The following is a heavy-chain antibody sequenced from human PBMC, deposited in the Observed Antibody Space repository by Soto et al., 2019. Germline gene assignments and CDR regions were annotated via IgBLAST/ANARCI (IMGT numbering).Heavy chain of an antibody. CDR3: TTDPVTMIVVVPSSG. J-gene: IGHJ4*02. Sequence: SVSNAWMNWVRQAPGKGLEWVGRIKSKTDGGTTDYAAPVNGRFTISRDDSKNTLYLQMNSLKTEDTAVYYCTTDPVTMIVVVPSSGWGQGTLVTVSS. D-gene: IGHD3-22*01. CDR2: IKSKTDGGTT. V-gene: IGHV3-15*07. CDR1: SVSNAW.